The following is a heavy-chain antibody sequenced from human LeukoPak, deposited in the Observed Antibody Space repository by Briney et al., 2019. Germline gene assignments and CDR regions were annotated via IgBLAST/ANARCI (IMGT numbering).Heavy chain of an antibody. Sequence: PGRSLRLSCAASGFTFKNFVMTWVRQAPGQGLDWVSAISGNTGATYYADSVKGRFTISRDNSKNTLYLQMNSLRAEDTAVYYCARKWWENWFDSWGQGALVTVSS. V-gene: IGHV3-23*01. J-gene: IGHJ5*01. CDR1: GFTFKNFV. D-gene: IGHD2-15*01. CDR2: ISGNTGAT. CDR3: ARKWWENWFDS.